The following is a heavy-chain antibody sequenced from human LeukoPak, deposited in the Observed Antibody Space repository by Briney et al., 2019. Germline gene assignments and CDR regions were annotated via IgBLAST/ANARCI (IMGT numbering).Heavy chain of an antibody. CDR2: INQDGSER. D-gene: IGHD1-26*01. CDR3: ARDGCTATTCTTLGGFNH. Sequence: GGSRRLSCEASGFTFRAFWMSWVRQAPGQGLEWVASINQDGSERHFADSVKGRFTISRDNARNSLFLQMDSLRADDTGVYFCARDGCTATTCTTLGGFNHWAQRTLVTVSS. V-gene: IGHV3-7*01. J-gene: IGHJ1*01. CDR1: GFTFRAFW.